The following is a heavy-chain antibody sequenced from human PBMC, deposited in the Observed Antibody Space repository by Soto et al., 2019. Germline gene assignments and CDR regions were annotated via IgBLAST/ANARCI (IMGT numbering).Heavy chain of an antibody. CDR2: TYYRSKWYN. CDR3: ARDQDTSGWYGVHD. CDR1: GDSVSRNSAA. D-gene: IGHD6-19*01. J-gene: IGHJ4*02. V-gene: IGHV6-1*01. Sequence: SQTLSLTCAISGDSVSRNSAAWNWIRQSPSRGLEWLGRTYYRSKWYNDYAVSVKSRITINPDTSKNQFSLQLSSVTPEDTAVYYCARDQDTSGWYGVHDWGQGIRVSVSS.